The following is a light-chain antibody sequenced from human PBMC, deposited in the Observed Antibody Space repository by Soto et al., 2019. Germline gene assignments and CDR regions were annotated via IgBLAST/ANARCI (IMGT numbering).Light chain of an antibody. Sequence: EIVMTQSPATLSVSPGDTATLSCRASQSVSSNLVWYQQKPGQAPRLLIYGTSTRATGIPARFSGSGSGTEFTLTISSLQSEDFAVYYWQHYTNWPRTFGQGTKVEVK. V-gene: IGKV3-15*01. CDR3: QHYTNWPRT. CDR2: GTS. CDR1: QSVSSN. J-gene: IGKJ1*01.